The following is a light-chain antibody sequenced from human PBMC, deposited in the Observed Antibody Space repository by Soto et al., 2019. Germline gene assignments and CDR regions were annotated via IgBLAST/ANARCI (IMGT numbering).Light chain of an antibody. CDR3: QQYYNPPPN. CDR2: WAS. Sequence: DIVMTQSPDSLAVSLGERATINCKSSQSVLYSPNNKNYLAWYQQKPGQPPKLLIYWASTRESGVPDRFSGRGSGTDFHLPIRRLPAEDVGVYYCQQYYNPPPNLGQGNKGEIK. J-gene: IGKJ1*01. V-gene: IGKV4-1*01. CDR1: QSVLYSPNNKNY.